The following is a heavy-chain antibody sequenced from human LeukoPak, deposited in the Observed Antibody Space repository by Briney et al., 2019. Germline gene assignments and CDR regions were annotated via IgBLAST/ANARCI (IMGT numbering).Heavy chain of an antibody. CDR1: GYTFTGYY. CDR2: INPNSGGT. CDR3: ARVGPSIAAAGTQVPVGPPRNP. V-gene: IGHV1-2*02. J-gene: IGHJ5*02. Sequence: VASVKVSCKASGYTFTGYYMHWVRQAPGQGLEWMGWINPNSGGTNYAQKFQGRVTMTRDTSISTAYMELSRLRSDDTAVYYCARVGPSIAAAGTQVPVGPPRNPWGQGTLVTVSS. D-gene: IGHD6-13*01.